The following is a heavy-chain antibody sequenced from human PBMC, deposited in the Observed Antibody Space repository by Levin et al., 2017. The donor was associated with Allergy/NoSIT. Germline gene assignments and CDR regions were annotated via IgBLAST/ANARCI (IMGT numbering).Heavy chain of an antibody. V-gene: IGHV1-18*01. CDR3: ARDTGYGGFDY. CDR2: ISAYSGNT. J-gene: IGHJ4*02. CDR1: GYTFTSYG. D-gene: IGHD4-23*01. Sequence: NSGGSLRLSCKASGYTFTSYGISWVRQAPGQGLEWMGWISAYSGNTNFAQKFQGRVTMTTDTSTSTAYMELRSLTSDDTAVYYCARDTGYGGFDYWGQGTLVTVSS.